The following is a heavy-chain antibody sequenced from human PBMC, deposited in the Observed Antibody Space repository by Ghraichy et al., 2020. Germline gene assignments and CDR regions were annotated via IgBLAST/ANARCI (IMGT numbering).Heavy chain of an antibody. CDR2: IWYDGSNK. CDR1: GFTFSSYG. D-gene: IGHD5-18*01. V-gene: IGHV3-33*01. CDR3: ASPGDTAIDAFDI. Sequence: GGSLRLSCAASGFTFSSYGMHWVRQAPGKGLEWVAVIWYDGSNKYYADSVKGRFTISRDNSKNTLYLQMNSLRAEDTAVYYCASPGDTAIDAFDIWGQGTMVTVSS. J-gene: IGHJ3*02.